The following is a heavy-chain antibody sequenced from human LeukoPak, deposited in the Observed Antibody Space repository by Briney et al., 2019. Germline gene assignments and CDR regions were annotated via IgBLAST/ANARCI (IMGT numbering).Heavy chain of an antibody. CDR2: ISTYNGNT. Sequence: AASVKVSCKASGGTFSSYAISWVRQAPGQGLEWLGWISTYNGNTHYAQKLQGRVTMTTDTSTTTAYMELRSLRSDDTAVYYCARDYRTGFDYWGQGTLVTVSS. J-gene: IGHJ4*02. V-gene: IGHV1-18*01. D-gene: IGHD7-27*01. CDR1: GGTFSSYA. CDR3: ARDYRTGFDY.